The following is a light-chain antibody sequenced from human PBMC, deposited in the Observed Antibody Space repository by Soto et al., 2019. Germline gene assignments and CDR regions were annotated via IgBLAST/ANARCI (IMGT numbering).Light chain of an antibody. CDR3: SAYAGRNNVV. CDR1: SSDVGAYDY. V-gene: IGLV2-8*01. Sequence: QSALTQPPSASASLGQSVTISCTGTSSDVGAYDYVSWFQQHPGKAPKLMLYEVNKRPSGVPDRVSGSKSGNTASLTVSGLQAEDEADYYCSAYAGRNNVVFGGGTKVTV. CDR2: EVN. J-gene: IGLJ2*01.